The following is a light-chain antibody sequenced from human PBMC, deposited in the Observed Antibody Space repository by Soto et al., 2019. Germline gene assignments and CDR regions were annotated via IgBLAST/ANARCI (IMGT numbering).Light chain of an antibody. CDR2: GAS. Sequence: EXXXTQSXGXLSLSPGERATLSCRASQSVSSSYLAWYQQKPGQAPRLLIYGASSRATGIPDRFSGSGSGTDFTLTISRLEPEDFAVYYCQQYGSSSITFGQGTRLEIK. V-gene: IGKV3-20*01. CDR1: QSVSSSY. CDR3: QQYGSSSIT. J-gene: IGKJ5*01.